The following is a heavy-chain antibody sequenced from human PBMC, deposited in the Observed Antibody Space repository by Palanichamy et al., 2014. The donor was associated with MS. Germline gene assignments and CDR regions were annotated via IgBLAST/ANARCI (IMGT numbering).Heavy chain of an antibody. CDR1: GGSFSGYY. CDR3: ARGGQFWAY. D-gene: IGHD4-11*01. CDR2: INHSGST. V-gene: IGHV4-34*01. Sequence: QVQLQQWGVGLLKPPETLSLTCAVFGGSFSGYYWSWIRQSSGKGLEWIGEINHSGSTNYNPSLKSRVTMSADTSKNQFSLKLRSMTAADTAVYFCARGGQFWAYWGQGTLVTVSS. J-gene: IGHJ4*02.